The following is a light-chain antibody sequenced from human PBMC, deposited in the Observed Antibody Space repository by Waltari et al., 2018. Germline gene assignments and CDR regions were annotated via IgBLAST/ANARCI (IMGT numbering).Light chain of an antibody. CDR3: VTWDNSLSSAL. J-gene: IGLJ2*01. V-gene: IGLV1-47*02. CDR2: YSN. CDR1: SSNIGSNY. Sequence: QSVLTQPPSASGAPVQTVTISCSGSSSNIGSNYVYWYQQLPGTAPNLLIYYSNQRPSGVPDRFSGSKSGTSASLAITGLRSEDEADYYCVTWDNSLSSALFGGGTRLTVL.